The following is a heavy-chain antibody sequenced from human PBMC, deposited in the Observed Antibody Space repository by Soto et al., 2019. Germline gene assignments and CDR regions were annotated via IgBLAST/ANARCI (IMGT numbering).Heavy chain of an antibody. CDR1: GFTFSTYA. J-gene: IGHJ4*02. D-gene: IGHD2-15*01. CDR3: AKGGGSCCFDN. Sequence: PGGSLRLSXAASGFTFSTYAMSWVRQAPGKGLEWVSAISGSGGNSTFYGDSVKGRFTISRDNSKNTLYLQMNSLGAEDTAVYYCAKGGGSCCFDNWGQGTLVTVSS. CDR2: ISGSGGNST. V-gene: IGHV3-23*01.